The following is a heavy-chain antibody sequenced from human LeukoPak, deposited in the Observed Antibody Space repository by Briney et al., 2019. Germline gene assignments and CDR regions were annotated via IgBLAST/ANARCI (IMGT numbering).Heavy chain of an antibody. J-gene: IGHJ5*02. CDR1: GGSISSYY. V-gene: IGHV4-59*08. CDR3: ASLGYCSSTSCYAPIYNWFDP. Sequence: KPSETLSLTCTVSGGSISSYYWSWIRQPPGKGLEWIGYIYYSGSTNYNPSLKSRVTISVDTSKSQFSLKLSSVTAADTAVYYCASLGYCSSTSCYAPIYNWFDPWGQGTLVTVSS. D-gene: IGHD2-2*01. CDR2: IYYSGST.